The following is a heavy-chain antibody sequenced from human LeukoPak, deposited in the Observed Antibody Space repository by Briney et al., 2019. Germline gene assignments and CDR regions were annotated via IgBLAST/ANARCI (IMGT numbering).Heavy chain of an antibody. D-gene: IGHD3-22*01. V-gene: IGHV4-34*01. CDR3: ARTLDSRRYIVRRPYSMDV. Sequence: SETLSLTCAVYGGSFSGYYWNWIRQPPGKGLEWIGEINHSGSTTYNRSLKSRVTISLDTSKNQFSLKLSSVTAADTAVYYCARTLDSRRYIVRRPYSMDVWGQGTTVTVSS. J-gene: IGHJ6*02. CDR2: INHSGST. CDR1: GGSFSGYY.